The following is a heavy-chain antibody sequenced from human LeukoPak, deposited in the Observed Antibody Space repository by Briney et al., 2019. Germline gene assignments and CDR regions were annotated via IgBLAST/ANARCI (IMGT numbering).Heavy chain of an antibody. D-gene: IGHD6-13*01. V-gene: IGHV3-66*01. CDR2: IYSGGST. J-gene: IGHJ4*02. Sequence: GGSLRLSCAASGFTVSSNYMSWVRRAPGKGLEGGSVIYSGGSTYYADSVKGRFTISRDNSKNKLYLQMNSVRAEDTAVYYCARASPIAAAFDYWGQGTLVTVSS. CDR3: ARASPIAAAFDY. CDR1: GFTVSSNY.